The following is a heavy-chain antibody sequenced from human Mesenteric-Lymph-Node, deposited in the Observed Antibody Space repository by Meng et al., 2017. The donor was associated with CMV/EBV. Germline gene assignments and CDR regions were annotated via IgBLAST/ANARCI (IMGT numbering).Heavy chain of an antibody. V-gene: IGHV1-8*01. J-gene: IGHJ3*02. CDR3: ARQYPYSTSSFDI. CDR1: GYTFTSYD. CDR2: MNPNSGNA. Sequence: ASVKVSCKASGYTFTSYDINWVRQATGQGLEWMGWMNPNSGNAGYAQKFQDRITMTRDTSTSTVYMELSSLRSDDTAVYYCARQYPYSTSSFDIWGQGTVVTVSS. D-gene: IGHD6-6*01.